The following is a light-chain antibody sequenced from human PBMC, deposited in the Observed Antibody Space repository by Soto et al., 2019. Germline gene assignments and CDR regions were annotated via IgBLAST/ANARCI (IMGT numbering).Light chain of an antibody. CDR1: QSVSSN. CDR3: QQYGGSPRT. CDR2: GAS. Sequence: EMVMTQSPATLSVSPGERATLSCRASQSVSSNLAWYQQKPGQAPRLLIYGASARATGFPARFSASGSGTEFTLTISSLQSEDFAVYYCQQYGGSPRTFGQGTKVDIK. J-gene: IGKJ1*01. V-gene: IGKV3-15*01.